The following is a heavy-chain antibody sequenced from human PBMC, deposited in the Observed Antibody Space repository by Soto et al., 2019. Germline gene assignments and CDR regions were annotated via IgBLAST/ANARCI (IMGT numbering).Heavy chain of an antibody. CDR1: GYKFTTYF. CDR2: IHPSGDT. J-gene: IGHJ1*01. CDR3: VRGYCTTSPCSGDFQF. Sequence: GASVKVSCKASGYKFTTYFIHWVRQAPGQGLEWMGIIHPSGDTGYAQKFRGRVTITIDTSTTTAYMELRNLTSEDTAVYFSVRGYCTTSPCSGDFQFGGQGTLVTVSS. D-gene: IGHD2-15*01. V-gene: IGHV1-46*01.